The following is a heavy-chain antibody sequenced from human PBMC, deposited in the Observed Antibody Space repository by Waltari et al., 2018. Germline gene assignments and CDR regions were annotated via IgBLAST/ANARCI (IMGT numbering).Heavy chain of an antibody. CDR3: ASQTYYDFWSGYFYFDY. J-gene: IGHJ4*02. CDR1: GGSISSYY. V-gene: IGHV4-59*01. CDR2: IYYSGST. Sequence: QVQLQESGPGLVKPSETLSLTCTVSGGSISSYYWSWIRQPPGKGVEWIGDIYYSGSTNYNPSLKSRVTISVDTSKNQFSLKLSSVTAADTAVYYCASQTYYDFWSGYFYFDYWGQGTLVTVSS. D-gene: IGHD3-3*01.